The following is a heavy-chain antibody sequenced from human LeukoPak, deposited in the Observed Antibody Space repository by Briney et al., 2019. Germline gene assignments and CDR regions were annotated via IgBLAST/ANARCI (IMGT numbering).Heavy chain of an antibody. V-gene: IGHV3-30*18. CDR3: AKDREMATISFDY. CDR1: GFTFSSYG. Sequence: PGGSLRLSCAASGFTFSSYGMHWVRQAPGKGLEWVAVISYDGSNKYYADSVKGRFTISRDNSKNTLYLQMNSLRAEDTAVYYCAKDREMATISFDYWGQGTLVTVSS. J-gene: IGHJ4*02. CDR2: ISYDGSNK. D-gene: IGHD5-24*01.